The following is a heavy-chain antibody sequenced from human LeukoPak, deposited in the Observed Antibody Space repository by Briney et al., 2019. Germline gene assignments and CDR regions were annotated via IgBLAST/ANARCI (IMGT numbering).Heavy chain of an antibody. J-gene: IGHJ5*02. CDR2: INTDGSST. D-gene: IGHD1-26*01. CDR3: ARAGSGRSPDWFDP. CDR1: GFIFSSYW. Sequence: GGSLRLSCAASGFIFSSYWMHWVRHAPGKGLAWVSRINTDGSSTSYADSVKGRFTISRDNAKNTLYLQMNSLRAEDTAVYYCARAGSGRSPDWFDPWGQGTLVTVSS. V-gene: IGHV3-74*01.